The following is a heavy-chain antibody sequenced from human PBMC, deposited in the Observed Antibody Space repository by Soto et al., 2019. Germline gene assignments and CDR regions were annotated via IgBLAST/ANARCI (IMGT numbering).Heavy chain of an antibody. CDR3: ARDLFRAKLYYFDY. CDR1: GFTFSSYS. Sequence: GGSLRLSCAASGFTFSSYSMNWVRQAPGKGLEWVSSISSSSSYIYYADSVKGRFTISRDNAKNSLYLQMNSLRAEDTAVYYCARDLFRAKLYYFDYWGQGTLVTVSS. CDR2: ISSSSSYI. V-gene: IGHV3-21*01. D-gene: IGHD1-26*01. J-gene: IGHJ4*02.